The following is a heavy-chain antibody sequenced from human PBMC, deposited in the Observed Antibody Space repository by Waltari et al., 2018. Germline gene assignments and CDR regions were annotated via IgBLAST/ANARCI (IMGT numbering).Heavy chain of an antibody. CDR1: GGSFSGYY. CDR2: TNHLGFT. V-gene: IGHV4-34*02. D-gene: IGHD1-7*01. J-gene: IGHJ4*02. CDR3: ARVGRRESDWNYAGFDF. Sequence: QVQLQQWGAGLLNPSETLSLTCALSGGSFSGYYCIWNRQTPGQGLACLGETNHLGFTNDNPSRKSRVIISLDNSKSHFYLNMTSVTAADTGVYYCARVGRRESDWNYAGFDFWGQGTLVTVSS.